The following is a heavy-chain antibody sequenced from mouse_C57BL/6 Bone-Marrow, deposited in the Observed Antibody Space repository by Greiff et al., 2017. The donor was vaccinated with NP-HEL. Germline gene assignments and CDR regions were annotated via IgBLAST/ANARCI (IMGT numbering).Heavy chain of an antibody. CDR3: ARCETAQGGHYYAMDY. J-gene: IGHJ4*01. CDR1: GYTFTSYW. Sequence: QVQLQQPGAELVKPGASVKLSCKASGYTFTSYWMHWVKQRPGRGLEWIGRIDPNSGCTKYNEKFKSKATLTVDKPSSTAYMQLSSLTSEDSAVYYCARCETAQGGHYYAMDYWGQGTSVTVSS. D-gene: IGHD3-2*02. V-gene: IGHV1-72*01. CDR2: IDPNSGCT.